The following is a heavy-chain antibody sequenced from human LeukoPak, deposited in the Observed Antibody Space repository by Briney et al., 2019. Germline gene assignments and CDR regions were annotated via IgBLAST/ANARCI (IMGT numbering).Heavy chain of an antibody. CDR3: ARDVALNFDWLLHLGEFDY. Sequence: PGRSLRLSCAASGFTFSSYSMNWARQAPGKGLEWVAVISYDGSNKYYADSVKGRFTISRDNSKNTLYLQMNSLRAEDTAVYYCARDVALNFDWLLHLGEFDYWGQGTLVTVSS. CDR2: ISYDGSNK. J-gene: IGHJ4*02. CDR1: GFTFSSYS. D-gene: IGHD3-9*01. V-gene: IGHV3-30*03.